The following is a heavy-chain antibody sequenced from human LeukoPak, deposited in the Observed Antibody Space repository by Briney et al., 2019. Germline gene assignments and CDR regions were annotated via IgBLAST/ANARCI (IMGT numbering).Heavy chain of an antibody. CDR1: GFTFDDYG. CDR2: INWNGGST. D-gene: IGHD3-3*01. CDR3: AKDIAYDFWSGRGAFGI. Sequence: PGGSLRLSCAASGFTFDDYGMSWVRQAPGKGVEWVSGINWNGGSTGYADSVKGRFTISRDNAKNSLYLQMNSLRAEDMALYYCAKDIAYDFWSGRGAFGIWGQGTMVTVSS. V-gene: IGHV3-20*04. J-gene: IGHJ3*02.